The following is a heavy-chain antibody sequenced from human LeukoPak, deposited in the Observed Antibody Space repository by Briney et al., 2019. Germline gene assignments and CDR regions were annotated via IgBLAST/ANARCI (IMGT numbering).Heavy chain of an antibody. V-gene: IGHV3-30*02. J-gene: IGHJ6*03. Sequence: GGSLRLSCAASGFTFSSYGMHWVRQAPGKGLEWVAFIRYDGSNKYYADSVKGRFTISRDNAKNTLYLQMNSLRAEDTAVYYCARDLVVPAAPTGYYYYYYMDVWGKGTTVTVSS. CDR3: ARDLVVPAAPTGYYYYYYMDV. D-gene: IGHD2-2*01. CDR1: GFTFSSYG. CDR2: IRYDGSNK.